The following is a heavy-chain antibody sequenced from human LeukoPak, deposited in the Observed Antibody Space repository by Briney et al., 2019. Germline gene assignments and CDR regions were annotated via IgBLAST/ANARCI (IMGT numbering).Heavy chain of an antibody. Sequence: PGGSLRLSCAASGFTFSSYGMHWVRQAPGKGLEWVAFIRYDGSNKYYADSVKGRFTISRDNSKNTLYLQMNSLRAEDTAVYYCAKDLRYSSGWYLDFLWGQGTPVTVSS. CDR2: IRYDGSNK. D-gene: IGHD6-19*01. CDR1: GFTFSSYG. V-gene: IGHV3-30*02. CDR3: AKDLRYSSGWYLDFL. J-gene: IGHJ4*02.